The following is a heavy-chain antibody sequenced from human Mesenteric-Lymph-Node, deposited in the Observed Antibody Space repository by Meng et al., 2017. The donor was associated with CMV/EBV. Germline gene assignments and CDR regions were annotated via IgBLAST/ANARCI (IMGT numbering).Heavy chain of an antibody. CDR2: INPTGDYT. Sequence: ASVKVSCKASGGTFSSYTISWVRQAPGQGLEWMTRINPTGDYTTYAQKFQGRVTLTRDTSTTTVSLELTSLTSEDTAVYYCARDTPGDDKWDWGQGTLVTVSS. V-gene: IGHV1-46*01. CDR1: GGTFSSYT. D-gene: IGHD4-17*01. CDR3: ARDTPGDDKWD. J-gene: IGHJ1*01.